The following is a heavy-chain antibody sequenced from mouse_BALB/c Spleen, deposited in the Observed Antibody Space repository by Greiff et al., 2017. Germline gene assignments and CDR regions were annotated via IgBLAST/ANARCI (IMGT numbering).Heavy chain of an antibody. CDR2: INPYNGDT. J-gene: IGHJ3*01. CDR3: GRSEVYDYDRAFAY. V-gene: IGHV1-37*01. D-gene: IGHD2-4*01. CDR1: GYSFTGYF. Sequence: EVMLVESGPELVKPGASVKISCKASGYSFTGYFMNWVKQSHGKSLEWIGRINPYNGDTFYNQKFKGKATLTVDKSSSTAHMELLSLTSEDSAVYYCGRSEVYDYDRAFAYWGQGTLVTVSA.